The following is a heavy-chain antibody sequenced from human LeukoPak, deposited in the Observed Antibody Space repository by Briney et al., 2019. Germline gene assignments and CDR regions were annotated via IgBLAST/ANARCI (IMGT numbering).Heavy chain of an antibody. CDR3: AQALAATGAFDI. CDR1: GGTFSSYA. Sequence: EASVKVSCKASGGTFSSYAISWVRQAPGQGLEWMGRIIPILGIANYAQKFQGRVTITADKSTSTAYMELSSLRSEDTAVYYCAQALAATGAFDIWGQGTMVTVSS. CDR2: IIPILGIA. D-gene: IGHD1-1*01. V-gene: IGHV1-69*04. J-gene: IGHJ3*02.